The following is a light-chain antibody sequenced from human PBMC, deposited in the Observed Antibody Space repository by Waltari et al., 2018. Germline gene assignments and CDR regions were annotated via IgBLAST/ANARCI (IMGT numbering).Light chain of an antibody. CDR2: EVI. CDR1: TGIGGTSDF. CDR3: CSYVQKDIWL. Sequence: QSALTQPASVSGAPGPSIPISCSAVTGIGGTSDFVSWYQHHPGKVPKLLIYEVIKRPPDISDRFTGSKSGNTASLSISGLQADDEADYYCCSYVQKDIWLFGRGTKVTVL. J-gene: IGLJ3*02. V-gene: IGLV2-23*02.